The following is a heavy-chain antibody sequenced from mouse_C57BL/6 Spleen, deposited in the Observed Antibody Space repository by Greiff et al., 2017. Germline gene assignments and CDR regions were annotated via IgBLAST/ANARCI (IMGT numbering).Heavy chain of an antibody. CDR1: GYTFTDYE. V-gene: IGHV1-15*01. CDR2: IDPETGGT. Sequence: QVQLQQSGAELVRPGASVTLSCKASGYTFTDYEMHWVKQTPVHGLEWIGAIDPETGGTAYNQKFKGKAILTADKSSSTAYMELRSLTSEDSAVYYCTRGGWLLRRGYAMDYWGQGTSVTVSS. J-gene: IGHJ4*01. D-gene: IGHD2-3*01. CDR3: TRGGWLLRRGYAMDY.